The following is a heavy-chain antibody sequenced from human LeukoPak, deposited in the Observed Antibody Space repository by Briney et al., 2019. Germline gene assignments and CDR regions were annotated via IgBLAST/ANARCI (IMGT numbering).Heavy chain of an antibody. CDR3: ARVSPSGYCRSTSCYSTSIDY. D-gene: IGHD2-2*01. CDR1: GGAFSSYA. Sequence: ASVKVSCKASGGAFSSYAISWVRQAPGQGLEWMGRIIPILGIANYAQKFQGRVTITADKSTSTAYMELSSLRSEDTAVYYCARVSPSGYCRSTSCYSTSIDYWGQGTLVTVSS. CDR2: IIPILGIA. V-gene: IGHV1-69*04. J-gene: IGHJ4*02.